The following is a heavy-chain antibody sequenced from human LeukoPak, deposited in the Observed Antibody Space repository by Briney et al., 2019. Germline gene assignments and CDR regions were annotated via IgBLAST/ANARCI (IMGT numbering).Heavy chain of an antibody. CDR1: GGSISSSSYY. CDR3: ASKGATYSSSWYYFDY. D-gene: IGHD6-13*01. Sequence: PSETLSLTCTVSGGSISSSSYYWGWIRQPPGKGLEWIGSIYYSGSTYYNPSLKSRVTISVGTSKNPFSLKLSSVTAADTAAYYCASKGATYSSSWYYFDYWGQGTLVTVSS. CDR2: IYYSGST. V-gene: IGHV4-39*01. J-gene: IGHJ4*02.